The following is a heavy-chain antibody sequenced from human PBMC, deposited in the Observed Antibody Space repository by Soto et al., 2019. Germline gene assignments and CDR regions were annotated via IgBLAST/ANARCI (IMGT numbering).Heavy chain of an antibody. CDR1: GFTFSSYA. V-gene: IGHV3-23*01. D-gene: IGHD6-13*01. J-gene: IGHJ4*02. Sequence: PGGSLRLSCAASGFTFSSYAMSWVRQAPGKGLVWVARIDTSGHSTNYAESVKGRFTISRDNAKNTVSLQMNSLRVEDTGVYYCAKDSWYFDLWSQGSQVTVSS. CDR3: AKDSWYFDL. CDR2: IDTSGHST.